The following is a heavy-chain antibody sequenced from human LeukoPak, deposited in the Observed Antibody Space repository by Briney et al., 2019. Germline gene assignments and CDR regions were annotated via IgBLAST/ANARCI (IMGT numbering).Heavy chain of an antibody. CDR3: ARADTAMPTDY. CDR2: ISSSSSYI. CDR1: GFTFSSYW. Sequence: GGSLRLSCAASGFTFSSYWMSWVRQAPGKGLEWVSSISSSSSYIYYADSVKGRFTISRDDAKNSLYLQMNSLRAEDTAVYYCARADTAMPTDYWGQGTLVTVSS. V-gene: IGHV3-21*01. D-gene: IGHD5-18*01. J-gene: IGHJ4*02.